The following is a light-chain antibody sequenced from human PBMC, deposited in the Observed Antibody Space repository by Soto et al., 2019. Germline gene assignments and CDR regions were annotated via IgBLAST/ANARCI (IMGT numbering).Light chain of an antibody. Sequence: QSAPTQPPSASGSPGQSVTFSCTGTSSDVGGYNYVSWYQQYPGKAPKLMIYEVYKRHSGVPDRFSGSKSGNTASLTVSGLQPEDEGDYYCSAYAGSSTWVFGGGTKVTVL. J-gene: IGLJ2*01. CDR3: SAYAGSSTWV. CDR1: SSDVGGYNY. V-gene: IGLV2-8*01. CDR2: EVY.